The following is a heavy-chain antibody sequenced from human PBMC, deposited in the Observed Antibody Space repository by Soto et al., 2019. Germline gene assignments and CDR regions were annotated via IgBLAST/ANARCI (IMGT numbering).Heavy chain of an antibody. Sequence: EVQLVESGGGLVQPGGSLRLSCAASGFTFSSYSMNWVRQAPGKGLEWVSYISSSSSTIYYADSVKGRFTISRDNAKNSLYLQMNSLRAEDTAVYYCARDGITIFGVVIENNDYWGQGTLVTVSS. J-gene: IGHJ4*02. CDR3: ARDGITIFGVVIENNDY. V-gene: IGHV3-48*01. CDR1: GFTFSSYS. CDR2: ISSSSSTI. D-gene: IGHD3-3*01.